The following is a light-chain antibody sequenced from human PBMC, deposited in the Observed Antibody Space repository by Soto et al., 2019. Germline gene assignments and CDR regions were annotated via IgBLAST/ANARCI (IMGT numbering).Light chain of an antibody. CDR1: SSDVGGYNY. V-gene: IGLV2-8*01. Sequence: SALAQPPSASGSPGQSVTISCTGTSSDVGGYNYVSWYQQHPGKAPKLMIDEVSKRPSGVPDRFSGSRSGNTASLTVSGLQAEDEADYYCSSYAGYNNYVFGAGTKVTVL. J-gene: IGLJ1*01. CDR3: SSYAGYNNYV. CDR2: EVS.